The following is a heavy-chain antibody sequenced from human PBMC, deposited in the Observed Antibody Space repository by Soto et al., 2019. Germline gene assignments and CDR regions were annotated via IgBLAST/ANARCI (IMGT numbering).Heavy chain of an antibody. CDR1: GFTFSGYA. V-gene: IGHV3-23*01. CDR2: ISGSGGST. CDR3: ACRRVSSAVFDRHLGPYGH. Sequence: EVQLLESGGGLVQPGGSLRLSCAASGFTFSGYAMSWVRQAPGKGLEWVSAISGSGGSTYYADSVKGRFTISRDNSKNTQFLQMNCSRTEDTAVYYCACRRVSSAVFDRHLGPYGHLGQGTLVTVSS. D-gene: IGHD3-9*01. J-gene: IGHJ4*02.